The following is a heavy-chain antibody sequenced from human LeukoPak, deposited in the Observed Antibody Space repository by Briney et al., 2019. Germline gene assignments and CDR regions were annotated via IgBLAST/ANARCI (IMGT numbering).Heavy chain of an antibody. CDR1: GYTFTSYG. Sequence: ASVRVSCKASGYTFTSYGISWVRQAPGQGLEWMGWNSAYNGNTNYAQKLQGRVTMTTDTSTSTAYMELRSLRSDDTAVYYCARDSSSWYYFDYWGQGTLVTVSS. CDR2: NSAYNGNT. V-gene: IGHV1-18*01. D-gene: IGHD6-13*01. CDR3: ARDSSSWYYFDY. J-gene: IGHJ4*02.